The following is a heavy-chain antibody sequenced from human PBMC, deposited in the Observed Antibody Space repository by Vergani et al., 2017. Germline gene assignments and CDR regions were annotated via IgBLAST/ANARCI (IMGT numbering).Heavy chain of an antibody. CDR3: ARLLGERYGSGSYPPRIDY. D-gene: IGHD3-10*01. CDR2: IYHSGST. CDR1: GYSISSGYY. V-gene: IGHV4-38-2*01. J-gene: IGHJ4*02. Sequence: QVQLQESGPGLVKPSETLSLTCAVSGYSISSGYYWGWIRQPPGKGLEWIGSIYHSGSTYYNPSLKSRVTISVDTSKNQFSLKLSSVTAADTAVYYCARLLGERYGSGSYPPRIDYWGQGTLVTVSS.